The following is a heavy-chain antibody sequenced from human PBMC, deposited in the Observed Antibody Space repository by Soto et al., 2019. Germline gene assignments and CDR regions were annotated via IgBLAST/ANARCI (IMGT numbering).Heavy chain of an antibody. CDR1: GYTFNSYA. D-gene: IGHD6-13*01. V-gene: IGHV1-18*01. Sequence: ASVKVTCKDCGYTFNSYARYWARQAPGQGLEWMGWISAYNGNTNYAQKLQGRVTMTTDTSTSTAYMELRSLRSDDTAVYYCARELYSSSWFDPWGQGTLVTVSS. CDR3: ARELYSSSWFDP. J-gene: IGHJ5*02. CDR2: ISAYNGNT.